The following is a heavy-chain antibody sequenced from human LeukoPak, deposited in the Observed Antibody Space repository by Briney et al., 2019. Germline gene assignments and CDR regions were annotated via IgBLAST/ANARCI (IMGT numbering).Heavy chain of an antibody. D-gene: IGHD6-19*01. CDR2: INSDGSWT. J-gene: IGHJ4*02. V-gene: IGHV3-74*01. CDR1: GNYW. CDR3: AKGGIAMAGIV. Sequence: GGSLRLSCAASGNYWMHWVRQVPGKGLVWVSHINSDGSWTSYADSVKGRFTISKDNAKNTVYLQMDSLGAEDTAVYYCAKGGIAMAGIVWGQGTLVTVSS.